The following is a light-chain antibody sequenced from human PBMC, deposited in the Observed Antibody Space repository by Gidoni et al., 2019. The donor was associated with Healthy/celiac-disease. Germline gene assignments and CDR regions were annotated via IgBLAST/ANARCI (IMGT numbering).Light chain of an antibody. CDR2: DAS. J-gene: IGKJ4*01. V-gene: IGKV3-11*01. CDR1: QSVSSY. CDR3: QQRSNWPPFT. Sequence: EIVLTQSPATLSLSPGERATLSCRASQSVSSYVAWYQQKPGQAPRLLIYDASNRATGIPARFSGSGSGTDFTLTISRLEPEDFAVYYCQQRSNWPPFTFGGGTKVEIK.